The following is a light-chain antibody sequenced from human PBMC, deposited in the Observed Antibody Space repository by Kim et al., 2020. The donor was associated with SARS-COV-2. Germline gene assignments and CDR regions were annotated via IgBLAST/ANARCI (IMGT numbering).Light chain of an antibody. V-gene: IGKV1-27*01. CDR3: QKYNSAPLT. Sequence: ASVGDRVTFPCRESQGISNYLAWYQQKPGKVPKLLIYAASTLQSGVPSRFSGSGSGTDFTLTISSLQPEDVATYYCQKYNSAPLTFGQGTKVDIK. CDR2: AAS. J-gene: IGKJ1*01. CDR1: QGISNY.